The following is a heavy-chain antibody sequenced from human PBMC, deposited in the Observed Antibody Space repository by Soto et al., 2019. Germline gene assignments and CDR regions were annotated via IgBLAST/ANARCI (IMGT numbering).Heavy chain of an antibody. V-gene: IGHV3-66*01. J-gene: IGHJ5*02. CDR2: IYSGGST. CDR1: GFTVSSNY. CDR3: ARAPITIFGVVTGYNWFDP. D-gene: IGHD3-3*01. Sequence: GGSLRLSCAASGFTVSSNYMSWVRQAPGKGLEWVSVIYSGGSTYYADSVKGRFTISRDNSKNTLYLQMNSLRAEDTAVYYCARAPITIFGVVTGYNWFDPWGQGTLVTVSS.